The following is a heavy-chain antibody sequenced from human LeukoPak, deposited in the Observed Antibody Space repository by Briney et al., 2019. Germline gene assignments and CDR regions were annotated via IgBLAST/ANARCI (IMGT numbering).Heavy chain of an antibody. CDR3: AKDILWFGEFSTLGAFDI. Sequence: GGSLRLSCAASGFTFDDYAMHWVRQAPGKGLEWVSGISWNSGSIGYADSVKGRFTISRDNAKNSLYLQMNSLRAEDTALYYCAKDILWFGEFSTLGAFDIWGQGTMVTVSS. CDR2: ISWNSGSI. J-gene: IGHJ3*02. V-gene: IGHV3-9*01. CDR1: GFTFDDYA. D-gene: IGHD3-10*01.